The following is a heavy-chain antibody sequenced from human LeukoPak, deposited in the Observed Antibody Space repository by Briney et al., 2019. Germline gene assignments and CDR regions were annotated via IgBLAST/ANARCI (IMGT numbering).Heavy chain of an antibody. CDR3: ARRSSSVWFGELWPYYYYYMDV. D-gene: IGHD3-10*01. CDR1: GYTFTSYD. J-gene: IGHJ6*03. CDR2: MNPNSGNT. Sequence: ASVKVSCKASGYTFTSYDINWVRQATGQGLESMGWMNPNSGNTGYAQKFQGRVTITRNTSISTAYMELSSLRSEDTAVYYCARRSSSVWFGELWPYYYYYMDVWGKGTTVTISS. V-gene: IGHV1-8*03.